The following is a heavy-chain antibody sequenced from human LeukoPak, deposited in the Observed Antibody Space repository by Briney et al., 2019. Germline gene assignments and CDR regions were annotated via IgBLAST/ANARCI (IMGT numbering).Heavy chain of an antibody. D-gene: IGHD3-22*01. CDR2: INPNSGGT. Sequence: ASVKVSCKASGYTFTGYYMHWVRQAPGQGLEWMGWINPNSGGTNYAQKFQGRVTMTRDTSISTAYMELSRLRSADTAVYYCARDTYYYDSSGSDRWGQGSMVTVSS. J-gene: IGHJ5*02. CDR1: GYTFTGYY. V-gene: IGHV1-2*02. CDR3: ARDTYYYDSSGSDR.